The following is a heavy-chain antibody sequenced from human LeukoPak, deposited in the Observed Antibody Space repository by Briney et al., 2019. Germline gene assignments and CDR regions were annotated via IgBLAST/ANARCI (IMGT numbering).Heavy chain of an antibody. CDR1: GYTFTSYG. Sequence: ASVKVSCKASGYTFTSYGISWVRQAPGQGLEWMGWISAYNGNTNYAQKLQGRVTMTTDTSTSTAYMELRCLRSDDTAVYYCARDRASGSYSSRFDPWGQGTLVTVSS. CDR2: ISAYNGNT. D-gene: IGHD1-26*01. J-gene: IGHJ5*02. V-gene: IGHV1-18*01. CDR3: ARDRASGSYSSRFDP.